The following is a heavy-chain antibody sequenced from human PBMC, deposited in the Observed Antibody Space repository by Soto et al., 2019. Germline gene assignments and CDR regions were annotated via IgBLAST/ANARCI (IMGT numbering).Heavy chain of an antibody. J-gene: IGHJ6*02. D-gene: IGHD3-3*01. V-gene: IGHV3-48*03. CDR3: ARDYGSTYYDFWSGYPTYGMDV. Sequence: PGGSLRLSCAASGFTFSSYEMNWVRQAPGKGLEWVSYISSSGSTIYYADSVKGRFTISRDNAKNSLYLQMNSLRAEDTAVYYCARDYGSTYYDFWSGYPTYGMDVWGQGTTVTVSS. CDR1: GFTFSSYE. CDR2: ISSSGSTI.